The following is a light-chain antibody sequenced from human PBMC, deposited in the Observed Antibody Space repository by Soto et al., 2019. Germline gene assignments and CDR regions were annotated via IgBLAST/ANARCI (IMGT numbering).Light chain of an antibody. CDR1: RSLSSSY. CDR2: AAS. J-gene: IGKJ2*01. CDR3: QQRSNWPPRYT. V-gene: IGKV3D-20*02. Sequence: EIVLTQSPGTLSLSPGERATLSCRASRSLSSSYVVWYQQKPGQAPRLLIYAASRRATGIPDRFSGSGSATEYTLTISSLEPEDFAVYYCQQRSNWPPRYTFGQGTKLEIK.